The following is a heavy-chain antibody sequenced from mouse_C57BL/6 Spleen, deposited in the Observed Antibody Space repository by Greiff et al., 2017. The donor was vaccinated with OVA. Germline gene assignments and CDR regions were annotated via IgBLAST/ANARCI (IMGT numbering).Heavy chain of an antibody. D-gene: IGHD1-1*01. CDR3: ARNWNYGSSYETIAMDY. Sequence: VQLVESGPGLVQPSQSLSITCTVSGFSLTSYGVHWVRQSPGKGLEWLGVLWSGGSTDYNAAFISSLSISKDNSKSQVFFKMNSLQADDTAIYYCARNWNYGSSYETIAMDYWGQGTSVTVSS. CDR1: GFSLTSYG. CDR2: LWSGGST. J-gene: IGHJ4*01. V-gene: IGHV2-2*01.